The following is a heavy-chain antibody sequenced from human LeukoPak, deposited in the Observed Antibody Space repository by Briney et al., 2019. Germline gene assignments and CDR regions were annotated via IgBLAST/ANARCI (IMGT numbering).Heavy chain of an antibody. CDR1: GFTFDDYG. V-gene: IGHV3-20*04. CDR2: ISWNGGTV. CDR3: ARVHGYSFGYFDY. Sequence: GGSLRLSCAASGFTFDDYGMSWVRHAPGKGLEWVSGISWNGGTVDYADSVKGRFTTSRDNAKNSLYLLMNGLRGEDTALYYCARVHGYSFGYFDYWGQGTLVTVSS. D-gene: IGHD5-18*01. J-gene: IGHJ4*02.